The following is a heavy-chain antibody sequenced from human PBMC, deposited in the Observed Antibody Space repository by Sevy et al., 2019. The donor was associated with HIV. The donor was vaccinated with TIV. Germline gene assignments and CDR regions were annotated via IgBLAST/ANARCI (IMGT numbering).Heavy chain of an antibody. J-gene: IGHJ5*02. Sequence: SETLSLTCTVSGGSISSYYWSWIRQPAGKGLEWIGRIYTSGSTNYNPSLKSRVTMSVDTSKNQFSLKLSSVTAADTAVYYCARAKGDYHSSGYYRSNWFDPWGQGTLVTVSS. D-gene: IGHD3-22*01. V-gene: IGHV4-4*07. CDR2: IYTSGST. CDR3: ARAKGDYHSSGYYRSNWFDP. CDR1: GGSISSYY.